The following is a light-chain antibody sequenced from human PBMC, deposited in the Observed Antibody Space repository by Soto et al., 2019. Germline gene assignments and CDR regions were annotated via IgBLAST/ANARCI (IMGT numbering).Light chain of an antibody. CDR2: GNS. J-gene: IGLJ1*01. CDR1: SSNIGAGYD. V-gene: IGLV1-40*01. Sequence: QSVLTQPPSVSGAPGQRVTISCTGSSSNIGAGYDVHWYQQLPGTAPKLLIYGNSNRPSGVPDRFSGSKSGTSASLAITGLQAEDEADYYCCSYTSSVNYVFGTGTKLTVL. CDR3: CSYTSSVNYV.